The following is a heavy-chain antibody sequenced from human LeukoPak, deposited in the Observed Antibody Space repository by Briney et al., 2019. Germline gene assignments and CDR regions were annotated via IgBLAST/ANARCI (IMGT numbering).Heavy chain of an antibody. CDR2: ISSSSSYI. CDR1: GFTFISYS. CDR3: ARDTPAGDPFDY. J-gene: IGHJ4*02. V-gene: IGHV3-21*01. Sequence: GGSLRLSCAASGFTFISYSMNWVRQAPGKGLEWGSSISSSSSYIYYADSVKGRFTISRDNAKNSLYLQMNSLRAEDTAVYYCARDTPAGDPFDYWGQGTLVTVSS. D-gene: IGHD3-10*01.